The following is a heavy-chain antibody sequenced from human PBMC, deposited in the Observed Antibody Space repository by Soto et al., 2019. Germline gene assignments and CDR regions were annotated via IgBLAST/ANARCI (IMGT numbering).Heavy chain of an antibody. V-gene: IGHV4-34*01. CDR2: INHSGST. CDR1: GGSFSGYY. Sequence: PSETLSLTCAVYGGSFSGYYWSWIRQPPGKGLEWIGEINHSGSTNYNPSLKSRVTISVDTSKNQFSLKLSSVTAADTAVYYCARGRESSSWAAFDYWGQGTLVTVSS. CDR3: ARGRESSSWAAFDY. J-gene: IGHJ4*02. D-gene: IGHD6-13*01.